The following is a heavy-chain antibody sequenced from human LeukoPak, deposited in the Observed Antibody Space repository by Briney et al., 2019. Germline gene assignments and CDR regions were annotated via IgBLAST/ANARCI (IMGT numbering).Heavy chain of an antibody. D-gene: IGHD6-19*01. CDR3: ARVVNVRAVAGSFDY. CDR1: GGSISSYY. Sequence: SETQSLTCTVSGGSISSYYWSWIRQPPGKGLEWIGNVYQSGSTYYNPSLKGRVTISADTSKNQFSLKLKSVTAADTAVYYCARVVNVRAVAGSFDYWGQGTLVTVSS. V-gene: IGHV4-59*08. CDR2: VYQSGST. J-gene: IGHJ4*02.